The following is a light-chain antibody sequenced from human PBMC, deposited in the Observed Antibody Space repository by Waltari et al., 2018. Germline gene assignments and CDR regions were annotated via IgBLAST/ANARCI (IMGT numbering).Light chain of an antibody. V-gene: IGKV1-27*01. CDR3: QKYNSEPLT. CDR1: QDISNY. Sequence: DIQMTQSPSSLSASVGDRVTITCRASQDISNYLAGYQQKPGKVPKLLIYGTSTSQPRVPSRVSGSGSGTDYTLTISRLQPEDVATYYCQKYNSEPLTFGPGTRVDIK. J-gene: IGKJ3*01. CDR2: GTS.